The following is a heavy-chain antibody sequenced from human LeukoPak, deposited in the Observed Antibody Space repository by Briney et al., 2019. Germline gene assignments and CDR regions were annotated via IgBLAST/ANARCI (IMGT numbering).Heavy chain of an antibody. CDR1: GGTFSSYA. CDR2: IIPILGIA. D-gene: IGHD3-22*01. Sequence: SVKVSCKASGGTFSSYAISWVRQAPGQGLEWMGRIIPILGIANYAQKFQGRVTITADKSTSTAYMELSSLRSEGTAVYYCARDFYYYDSSGYFVYWGQGTLVTVSS. CDR3: ARDFYYYDSSGYFVY. J-gene: IGHJ4*02. V-gene: IGHV1-69*04.